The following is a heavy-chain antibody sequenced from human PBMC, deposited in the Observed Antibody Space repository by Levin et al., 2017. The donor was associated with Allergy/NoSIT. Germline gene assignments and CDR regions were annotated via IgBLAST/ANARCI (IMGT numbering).Heavy chain of an antibody. CDR1: GFTFSSYS. Sequence: GESLKISCAASGFTFSSYSMNWVRQAPGKGLEWVSSISSSSSYIYYADSVKGRFTISRDNAKNSLYLQMNSLRAEDTAVYYCARDSYYDSSGTFYYYYGMDVWGQGTTVTVSS. CDR2: ISSSSSYI. V-gene: IGHV3-21*01. D-gene: IGHD3-22*01. CDR3: ARDSYYDSSGTFYYYYGMDV. J-gene: IGHJ6*02.